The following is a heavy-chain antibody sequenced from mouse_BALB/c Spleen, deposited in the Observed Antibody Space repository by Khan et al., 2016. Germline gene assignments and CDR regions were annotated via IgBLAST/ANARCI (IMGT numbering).Heavy chain of an antibody. V-gene: IGHV3-6*02. D-gene: IGHD2-12*01. Sequence: EVQLQESGPGLVKPSQSLSLTCSVTGYSITSGYYWNWIRQFPGNNLEWMGYISYDGSNNSNPSLKNRISIARDTSKNQFFLKLNSGTTEDTATYYCASLRRVEAMDYWGHGTAVTVSS. CDR3: ASLRRVEAMDY. CDR2: ISYDGSN. CDR1: GYSITSGYY. J-gene: IGHJ4*01.